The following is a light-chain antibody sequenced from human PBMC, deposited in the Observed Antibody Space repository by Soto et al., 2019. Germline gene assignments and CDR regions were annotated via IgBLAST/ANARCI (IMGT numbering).Light chain of an antibody. V-gene: IGKV3-15*01. CDR2: GAS. J-gene: IGKJ5*01. Sequence: EIVMTQSPATLSVPPGERATLSCRASQSVSSDLAWYQQKPGQAPRLLIYGASTRATGIPARFSGSWSGTEFTLTISSLHSEDFAVYYCQQYNNWPPITFGQGTRMEI. CDR1: QSVSSD. CDR3: QQYNNWPPIT.